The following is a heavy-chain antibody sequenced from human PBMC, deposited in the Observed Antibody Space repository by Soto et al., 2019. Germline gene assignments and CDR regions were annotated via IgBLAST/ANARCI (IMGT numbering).Heavy chain of an antibody. V-gene: IGHV4-59*02. J-gene: IGHJ1*01. Sequence: SETLSLTCSFSGDSVTSHYLTWIRQSPEKGLEWIGYMHYTGFSHYNPSLKSRLTISVDRSKNQFTLQLTSVTVEDTAVYYCAKDAAVYWFGELPGSEAEYFQHWGQGTLVTVSS. CDR2: MHYTGFS. CDR3: AKDAAVYWFGELPGSEAEYFQH. CDR1: GDSVTSHY. D-gene: IGHD3-10*01.